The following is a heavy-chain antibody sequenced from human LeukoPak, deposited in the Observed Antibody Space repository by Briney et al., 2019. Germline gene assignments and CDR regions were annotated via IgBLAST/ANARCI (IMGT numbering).Heavy chain of an antibody. V-gene: IGHV4-59*01. D-gene: IGHD6-6*01. CDR1: GGSISSYY. CDR3: ARFEYSSSGLDY. CDR2: IYYTGST. Sequence: PSETLSLTCTVSGGSISSYYWSWIRQPPGKGLEWIGYIYYTGSTNYNPSLKSRVTMSVDTSKNQFSLNLKSVTPEDTAVYYCARFEYSSSGLDYWGQGTLVTVSS. J-gene: IGHJ4*02.